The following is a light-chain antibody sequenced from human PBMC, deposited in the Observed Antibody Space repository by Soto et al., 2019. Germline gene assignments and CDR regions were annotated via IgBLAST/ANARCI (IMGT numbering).Light chain of an antibody. Sequence: ETVLTQSPATLSVSPGERVTLSCRASQGIGNNLAWYQQKPCQSPRLLISGASNRATGIPDRFSGSGSGTDFTLTISRLEPEDFAVYYCQQRNVWPPITFGQGTRLEIK. CDR1: QGIGNN. CDR3: QQRNVWPPIT. V-gene: IGKV3D-15*01. CDR2: GAS. J-gene: IGKJ5*01.